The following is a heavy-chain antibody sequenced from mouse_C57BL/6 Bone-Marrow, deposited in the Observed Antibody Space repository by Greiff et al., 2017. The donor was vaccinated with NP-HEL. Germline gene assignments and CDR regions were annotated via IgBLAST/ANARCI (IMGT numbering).Heavy chain of an antibody. CDR1: GYAFSSYW. V-gene: IGHV1-80*01. D-gene: IGHD2-4*01. CDR3: ARSGRLSWFNY. CDR2: IYPGDGDT. Sequence: VQLQQSGAELVKPGASVKISCKASGYAFSSYWMNWVKQRPGKGLEWIGQIYPGDGDTNYNGKFKGKATLTADKSSSTAYMQLSSLTSEDSAVYFCARSGRLSWFNYWGQGTTLTVSS. J-gene: IGHJ2*01.